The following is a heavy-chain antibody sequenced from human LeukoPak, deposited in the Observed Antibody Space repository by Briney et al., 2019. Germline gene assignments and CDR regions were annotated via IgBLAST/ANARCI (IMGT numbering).Heavy chain of an antibody. CDR3: ARGTGEVIAGYY. CDR1: GFTVRSFY. CDR2: IYNDGRT. V-gene: IGHV3-53*01. Sequence: PGGSLRLSCAASGFTVRSFYMSWVRQAPGKGLEWVSVIYNDGRTFYADSVRGRFTISRDDSKNTLSLQMNSLRADDTAVYYCARGTGEVIAGYYWGQGTLVTVSS. J-gene: IGHJ4*02. D-gene: IGHD2-21*01.